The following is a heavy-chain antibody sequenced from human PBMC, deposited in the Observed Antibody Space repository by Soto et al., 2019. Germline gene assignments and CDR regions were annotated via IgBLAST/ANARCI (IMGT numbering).Heavy chain of an antibody. D-gene: IGHD6-19*01. V-gene: IGHV3-74*01. CDR1: GITVSSYW. J-gene: IGHJ4*02. CDR3: AREAAVAGTVFDY. CDR2: INRDGTST. Sequence: PGGSLRLSCVASGITVSSYWMHWVRQAPGKGLLWVSRINRDGTSTNYADSVKGRFTISRDNAKNTLYLQMNSLRAEDTAVYYCAREAAVAGTVFDYWGQGSLVTVSS.